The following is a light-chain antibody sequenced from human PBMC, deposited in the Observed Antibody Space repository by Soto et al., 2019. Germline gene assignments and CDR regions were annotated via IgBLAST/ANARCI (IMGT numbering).Light chain of an antibody. CDR3: LQHFNFSWT. CDR1: QDIRND. Sequence: AIHMTQSPSSLSASVGDRVTITCRASQDIRNDLGWYQKKPGKAPKLLIFAAFNLQSGVPSRFSGGGSGTDFTLTISSLQPEDFATYYCLQHFNFSWTFGQGTKVDIK. J-gene: IGKJ1*01. CDR2: AAF. V-gene: IGKV1-6*01.